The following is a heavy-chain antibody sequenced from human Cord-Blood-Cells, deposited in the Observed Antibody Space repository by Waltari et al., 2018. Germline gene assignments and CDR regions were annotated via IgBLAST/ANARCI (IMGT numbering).Heavy chain of an antibody. CDR1: GDSVPRNSPS. V-gene: IGHV6-1*01. J-gene: IGHJ4*02. D-gene: IGHD7-27*01. CDR2: TYYRSKWYN. CDR3: ARGSHWAGFFDY. Sequence: QVQLQQSGPGLVKPSQTLSLTCAISGDSVPRNSPSSNWIRQSPSRGLEWLGRTYYRSKWYNDYAVSVKSRITINPDTSKNQFSLQLNSVTPEDTAVYYCARGSHWAGFFDYWGQGTLVTVSS.